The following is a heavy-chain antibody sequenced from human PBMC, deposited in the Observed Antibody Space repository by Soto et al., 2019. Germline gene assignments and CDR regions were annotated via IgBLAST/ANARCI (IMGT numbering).Heavy chain of an antibody. CDR3: ARDGVELRFLGHFDY. CDR1: GYTFTSYG. D-gene: IGHD3-3*01. V-gene: IGHV1-18*01. CDR2: ISAYNGNT. J-gene: IGHJ4*02. Sequence: GASVKVSCKAYGYTFTSYGISWVRQAPGQGLEWMGWISAYNGNTNYAQKLQGRVTMTTDTSTSTAYMELRSLRSDDTAVYYCARDGVELRFLGHFDYWGQGTLVTVSS.